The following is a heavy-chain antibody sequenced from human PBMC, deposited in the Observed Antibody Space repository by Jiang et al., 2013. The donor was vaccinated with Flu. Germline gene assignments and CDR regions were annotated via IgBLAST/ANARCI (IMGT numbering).Heavy chain of an antibody. CDR3: AKEESDWLLNYYYGMDV. Sequence: LVESGGGLVQPGGSLRLSCAASGFTFSSYAMSWVRQAPGKGLEWVSAISGSGGSTYYADSVKGRFTISRDNSKNTLYLQMNSLRAEDTAVYYCAKEESDWLLNYYYGMDVWGQGTTVTVSS. V-gene: IGHV3-23*04. CDR1: GFTFSSYA. J-gene: IGHJ6*02. CDR2: ISGSGGST. D-gene: IGHD3-9*01.